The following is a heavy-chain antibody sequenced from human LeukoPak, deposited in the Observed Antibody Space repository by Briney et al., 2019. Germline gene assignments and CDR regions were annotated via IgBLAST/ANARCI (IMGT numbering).Heavy chain of an antibody. Sequence: GGSLRLSCEASGFTFTLYWMTWVRQAPRKGLEWVANINQGGSVKYFVDSLKGRFTISRDNAKNSLYLQMNSLRAEDTAMYYCTRIGYSSSSIDYWGQGTLVTVSS. D-gene: IGHD6-6*01. CDR2: INQGGSVK. CDR3: TRIGYSSSSIDY. J-gene: IGHJ4*02. CDR1: GFTFTLYW. V-gene: IGHV3-7*03.